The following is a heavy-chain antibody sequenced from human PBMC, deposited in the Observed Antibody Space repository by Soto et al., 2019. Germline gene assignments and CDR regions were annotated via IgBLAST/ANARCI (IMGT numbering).Heavy chain of an antibody. J-gene: IGHJ5*02. V-gene: IGHV4-34*01. CDR2: INHSGST. Sequence: QVQLQQWGAGLLKPSETLSLTCAVYGGSFSGYYWSWIRQPPGKGLEWIGEINHSGSTTYNPSLKSRVTISVDTSKNQFSLKLSSVTAADTAVYYCARGLTRIHGWFDPWGQGTLVTVSS. D-gene: IGHD2-21*01. CDR3: ARGLTRIHGWFDP. CDR1: GGSFSGYY.